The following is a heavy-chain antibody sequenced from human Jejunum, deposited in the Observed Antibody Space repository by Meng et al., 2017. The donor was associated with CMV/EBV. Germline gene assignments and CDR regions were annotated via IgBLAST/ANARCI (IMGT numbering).Heavy chain of an antibody. Sequence: EVQLVESGGDLAPPGESLRLSCAASGLNVSSNYMSWPRQAPGKGLEWVSILYSSGITYYADSVKGRFTISRDNSKNTLYFQMNTLRAEDTAVYYCARWSGTYYDYWGQGTLVTVSS. D-gene: IGHD1-26*01. CDR1: GLNVSSNY. J-gene: IGHJ4*02. CDR2: LYSSGIT. V-gene: IGHV3-66*01. CDR3: ARWSGTYYDY.